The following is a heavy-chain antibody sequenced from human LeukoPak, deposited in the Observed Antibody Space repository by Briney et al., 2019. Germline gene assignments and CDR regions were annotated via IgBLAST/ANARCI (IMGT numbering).Heavy chain of an antibody. CDR3: ASEWDFYYDSSGYYSS. CDR1: GFTFSSYA. CDR2: ISGTGGST. D-gene: IGHD3-22*01. V-gene: IGHV3-23*01. J-gene: IGHJ4*02. Sequence: PGGSLRLSCAASGFTFSSYAMSWVRQAPGKGLEWVSAISGTGGSTYYADSVKGRFTISRDNSKNTLYLQMNSLRADDTAVYYCASEWDFYYDSSGYYSSWGQGTLVTVSP.